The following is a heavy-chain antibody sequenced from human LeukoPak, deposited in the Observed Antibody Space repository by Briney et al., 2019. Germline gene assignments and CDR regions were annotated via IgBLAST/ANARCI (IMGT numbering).Heavy chain of an antibody. CDR2: IHPGDSDT. V-gene: IGHV5-51*01. CDR1: GYSFTNYW. Sequence: GESLKISCKGSGYSFTNYWIAWVRQMPGKGLEWMGIIHPGDSDTRYSPSFQGQVTISADKSISTAYLQWSSLKASDTAIYYCARHADSSGYYYLNWYFDLWGRGTLVTVSS. CDR3: ARHADSSGYYYLNWYFDL. J-gene: IGHJ2*01. D-gene: IGHD3-22*01.